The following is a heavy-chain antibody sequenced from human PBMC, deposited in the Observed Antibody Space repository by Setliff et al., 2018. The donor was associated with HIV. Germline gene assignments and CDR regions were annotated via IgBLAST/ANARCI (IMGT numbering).Heavy chain of an antibody. CDR3: ARGGRKDLAYY. Sequence: SETLSLTCTVSGHSITSGRYFWSWLRQRPGKGLEWLGYIYSTGSTYYTPSLTSRVSISLDTSKNQFPLNLSSVTVADSAVFYCARGGRKDLAYYWGQGTQVTVSS. CDR1: GHSITSGRYF. D-gene: IGHD5-12*01. J-gene: IGHJ4*02. V-gene: IGHV4-31*03. CDR2: IYSTGST.